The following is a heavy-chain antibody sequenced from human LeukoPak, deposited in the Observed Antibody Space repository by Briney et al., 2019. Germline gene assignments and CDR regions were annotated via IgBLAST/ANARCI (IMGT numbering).Heavy chain of an antibody. J-gene: IGHJ6*02. D-gene: IGHD3-3*01. V-gene: IGHV1-69*01. Sequence: ASVRVSCKASGGTFSSYAISWVRQAPGQGLEWMGGIIPIFGTANYAQKFQGRVTITADESTSTAYMELSSLRSEDTAVYYCVRGGGYSHGYVGYYGLDVWGQGTTVTVSS. CDR3: VRGGGYSHGYVGYYGLDV. CDR2: IIPIFGTA. CDR1: GGTFSSYA.